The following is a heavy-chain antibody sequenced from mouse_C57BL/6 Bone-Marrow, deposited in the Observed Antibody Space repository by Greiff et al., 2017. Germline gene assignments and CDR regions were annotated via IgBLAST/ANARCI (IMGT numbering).Heavy chain of an antibody. CDR1: GFNIKDDY. CDR3: TTVVHY. Sequence: VQLQQSGAELVRPGASVTLSCTASGFNIKDDYMHWVKQRPEQGLEWIGWIDPENGDTEYASKFPGQAPITADTSSNTACLQLSSLTSEDTAVYYCTTVVHYWGQGTTLTVSS. V-gene: IGHV14-4*01. CDR2: IDPENGDT. D-gene: IGHD1-1*01. J-gene: IGHJ2*01.